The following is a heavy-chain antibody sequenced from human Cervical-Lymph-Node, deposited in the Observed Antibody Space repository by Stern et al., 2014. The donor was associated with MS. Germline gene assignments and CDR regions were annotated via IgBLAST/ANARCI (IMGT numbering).Heavy chain of an antibody. CDR1: GYTFTSYW. Sequence: EVHLVESGPEVKRPAESLKISCQASGYTFTSYWIGWVRQMPGKGVEWIPIIFRGDCVIRYSRSFQGQVTSYADKSSTTAYWHCNNLKASDTAIYYCARQRYFDYWGQGTLVTVSS. V-gene: IGHV5-51*01. CDR3: ARQRYFDY. CDR2: IFRGDCVI. J-gene: IGHJ4*02.